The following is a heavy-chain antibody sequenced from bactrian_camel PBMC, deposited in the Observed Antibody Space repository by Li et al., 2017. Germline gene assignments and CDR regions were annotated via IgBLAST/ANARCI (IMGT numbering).Heavy chain of an antibody. D-gene: IGHD8*01. Sequence: HVQLVESGGGLVQPGGSLRLSCTVSGYTYRNYCMGWFRQAPGKEREGVAAIDLDGSTVYADSAEGRFAISQDNAKSTLYLQMNSLKTEDTAMYYCAQDLEVVSAFFHNDWGQGTQVTVS. V-gene: IGHV3S1*01. CDR1: GYTYRNYC. CDR3: AQDLEVVSAFFHND. J-gene: IGHJ4*01. CDR2: IDLDGST.